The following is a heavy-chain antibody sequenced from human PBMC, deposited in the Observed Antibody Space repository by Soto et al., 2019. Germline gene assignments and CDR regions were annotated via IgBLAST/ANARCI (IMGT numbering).Heavy chain of an antibody. CDR3: AKGKFYDSTGYYLDY. D-gene: IGHD3-22*01. J-gene: IGHJ4*02. V-gene: IGHV1-2*04. Sequence: ASVKVSCKASGYSFTDSYMHWVRQAPGQGLEWMGWINPNSGGTNYAQNFQGWVTMTRDTSISTAYMELSRLRSDDTAIYYCAKGKFYDSTGYYLDYWGQGALVTVSS. CDR1: GYSFTDSY. CDR2: INPNSGGT.